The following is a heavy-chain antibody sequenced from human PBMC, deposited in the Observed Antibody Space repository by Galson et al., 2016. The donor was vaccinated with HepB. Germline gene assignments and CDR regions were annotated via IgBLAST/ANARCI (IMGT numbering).Heavy chain of an antibody. D-gene: IGHD2-15*01. J-gene: IGHJ5*02. CDR3: AKRYCSGGSCYHVDH. CDR2: ISDSGGNT. CDR1: GFSFSNYA. Sequence: SLRLSCAASGFSFSNYAMSWVRQAPGKGLEWVSGISDSGGNTYFADSVKGWFTISRDNSKNTLYLQMNSLRAEDTAVYYCAKRYCSGGSCYHVDHWGQGTLVTVSS. V-gene: IGHV3-23*01.